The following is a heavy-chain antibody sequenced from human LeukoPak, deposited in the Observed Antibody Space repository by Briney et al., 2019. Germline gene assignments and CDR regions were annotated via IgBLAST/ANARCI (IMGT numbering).Heavy chain of an antibody. D-gene: IGHD6-19*01. J-gene: IGHJ4*02. V-gene: IGHV1-69*05. CDR2: IIPIFGTA. CDR3: ARPTDQQWMAFEY. Sequence: SVKVSCKASGGTFSSYAISWVRQAPGQGLEWMGGIIPIFGTANYAQKFQGRVTITTDESTSTAYMELSSLRSEDTAMHYCARPTDQQWMAFEYWGQGTLVTVSS. CDR1: GGTFSSYA.